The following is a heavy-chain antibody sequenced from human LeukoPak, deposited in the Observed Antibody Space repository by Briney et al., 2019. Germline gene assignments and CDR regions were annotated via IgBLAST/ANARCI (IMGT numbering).Heavy chain of an antibody. CDR3: ATVGVAVPTTMRYYYMHV. CDR2: IYDSGST. CDR1: GYSISSGCY. Sequence: SETLSLTCAVSGYSISSGCYWGGIRQPPGKGLEWIGYIYDSGSTIYNASLKSRVTASIDRSKNKISLKLSFVTAADTAVYYCATVGVAVPTTMRYYYMHVWGKGTTVTVSS. D-gene: IGHD2-21*01. J-gene: IGHJ6*03. V-gene: IGHV4-61*01.